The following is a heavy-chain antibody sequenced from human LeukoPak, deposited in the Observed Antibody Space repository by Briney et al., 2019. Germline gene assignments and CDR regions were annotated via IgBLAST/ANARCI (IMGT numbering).Heavy chain of an antibody. CDR2: ISSSSSTM. J-gene: IGHJ6*02. D-gene: IGHD4-11*01. V-gene: IGHV3-48*01. CDR3: ARALYSNYDYYYYGMDV. Sequence: GGSLRLSCAASGFTFSSYSMNWVRQAPGKGLEWVSYISSSSSTMYYADSVKGRFTISRDNAKNSLYLQMNSLRAEDTAVYYCARALYSNYDYYYYGMDVWGQGTTVTVSS. CDR1: GFTFSSYS.